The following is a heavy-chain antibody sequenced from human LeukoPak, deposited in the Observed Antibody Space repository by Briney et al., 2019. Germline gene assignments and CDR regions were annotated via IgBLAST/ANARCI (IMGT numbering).Heavy chain of an antibody. D-gene: IGHD3-22*01. V-gene: IGHV4-59*01. CDR1: GGSISSYY. CDR3: ARGIVAHEPFDY. J-gene: IGHJ4*02. CDR2: IYYSGST. Sequence: SETLSLTYTVSGGSISSYYWSWIRQPPGKGLEWIGYIYYSGSTNYNPSLKSRVTISVDTSKNQFSLKLSSVTAADTAVYYCARGIVAHEPFDYWGQGPWSPSPQ.